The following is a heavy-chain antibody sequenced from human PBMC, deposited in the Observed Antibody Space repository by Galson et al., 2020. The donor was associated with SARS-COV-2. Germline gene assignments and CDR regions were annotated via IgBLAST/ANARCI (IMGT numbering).Heavy chain of an antibody. D-gene: IGHD3-3*01. CDR3: AHTWVDPSRITIFGVVISPAFDY. J-gene: IGHJ4*02. V-gene: IGHV2-5*01. Sequence: SGPTLVKPTQTLTLTCTFSGFSLSTSGVGVGWIRQPPGKALEWLALIYWNDDKRYSPSLKSRLTITKDTSKNQVVLTMTNMDPVDTATYYCAHTWVDPSRITIFGVVISPAFDYWGQGTLVTVSS. CDR1: GFSLSTSGVG. CDR2: IYWNDDK.